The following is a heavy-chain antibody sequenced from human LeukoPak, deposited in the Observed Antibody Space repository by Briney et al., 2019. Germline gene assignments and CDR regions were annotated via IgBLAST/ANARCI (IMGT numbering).Heavy chain of an antibody. Sequence: PGGSLRLSCAASGFTFSSYAMHWVRQAPGKGLEWVAVIWYDGSNKYYADSVKGRFTISRDNSKNTLYLQMNSLRAEDTAVYYCARGSLWEYYFDYWGQGTLVTVSS. J-gene: IGHJ4*02. V-gene: IGHV3-33*08. CDR1: GFTFSSYA. D-gene: IGHD3-3*01. CDR2: IWYDGSNK. CDR3: ARGSLWEYYFDY.